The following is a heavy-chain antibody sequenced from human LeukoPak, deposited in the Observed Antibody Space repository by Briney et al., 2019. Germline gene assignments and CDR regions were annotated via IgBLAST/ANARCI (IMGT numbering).Heavy chain of an antibody. D-gene: IGHD1-1*01. CDR3: ARGEGSAPGQFPHC. CDR1: GGSFSNYY. J-gene: IGHJ4*02. Sequence: SETLSLTCAVYGGSFSNYYWTWIRQPPGKGLEWIGEINHSGSTNYNPSLKSRVAISVDTSKNQFSLKLSSVTAADTAVYYCARGEGSAPGQFPHCWGQGTLVTVSS. CDR2: INHSGST. V-gene: IGHV4-34*01.